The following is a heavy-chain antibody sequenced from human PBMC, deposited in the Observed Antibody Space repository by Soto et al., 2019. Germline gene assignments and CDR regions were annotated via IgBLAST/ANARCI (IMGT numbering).Heavy chain of an antibody. Sequence: QLQLHESGPGLVKPSETLSLTCSVSGGSISSNNYYWGWIRQPPGKGLEWIGNIYYNGFTYYNPSLKSRVTIAVDTSKNQCSLKLPSVTATDSAVYYCARQGDFWSGSGDFDYWGQGILVPVSS. J-gene: IGHJ4*02. CDR1: GGSISSNNYY. CDR2: IYYNGFT. V-gene: IGHV4-39*01. CDR3: ARQGDFWSGSGDFDY. D-gene: IGHD3-3*01.